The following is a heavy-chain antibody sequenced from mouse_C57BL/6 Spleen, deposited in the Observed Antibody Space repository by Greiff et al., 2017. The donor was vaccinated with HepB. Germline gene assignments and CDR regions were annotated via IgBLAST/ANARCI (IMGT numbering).Heavy chain of an antibody. J-gene: IGHJ4*01. D-gene: IGHD2-5*01. V-gene: IGHV5-9-1*02. CDR3: TRGGRSNYGAMDY. CDR2: ISSGGDYI. Sequence: EVQLVESGEGLVKPGGSLKLSCAASGFTFSSYAMSWVRQTPEKRLEWVAYISSGGDYIYYADTVKGRFTISRDNARNTRDLQMSSLKSEDTAMYYWTRGGRSNYGAMDYWGQGTSVTVSS. CDR1: GFTFSSYA.